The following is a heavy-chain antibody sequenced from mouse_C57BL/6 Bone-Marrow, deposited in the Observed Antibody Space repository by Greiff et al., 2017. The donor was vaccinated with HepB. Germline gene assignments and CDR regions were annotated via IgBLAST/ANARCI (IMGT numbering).Heavy chain of an antibody. CDR2: SRNKANDYTT. J-gene: IGHJ2*01. D-gene: IGHD3-3*01. CDR3: ARDAGDGWGFDY. CDR1: GFTFSDFY. V-gene: IGHV7-1*01. Sequence: EVKVVESGGGLVQSGRSLRLSCATSGFTFSDFYMEWVRQAPGKGLEWIAASRNKANDYTTEYSASVKGRFIVSRDTSQSILYLQMNALRAEDTAISDCARDAGDGWGFDYWGQGTTLTVSS.